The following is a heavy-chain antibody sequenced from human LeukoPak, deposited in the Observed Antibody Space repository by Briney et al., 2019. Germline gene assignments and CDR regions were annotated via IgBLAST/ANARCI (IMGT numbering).Heavy chain of an antibody. Sequence: VASVKVSCKASGYTFTGYYMHWVRQAPGQGLEWMGWINPNSGGTNYAQKFQGRVTMTRDTSISTAYMELSRLRSDDTAVYYCVTSLRFAYNWFDPWGQGTLVTVSS. D-gene: IGHD3-3*01. CDR2: INPNSGGT. V-gene: IGHV1-2*02. CDR1: GYTFTGYY. CDR3: VTSLRFAYNWFDP. J-gene: IGHJ5*02.